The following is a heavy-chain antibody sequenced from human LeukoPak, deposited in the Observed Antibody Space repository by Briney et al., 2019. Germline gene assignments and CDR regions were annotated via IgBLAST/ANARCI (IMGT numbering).Heavy chain of an antibody. CDR1: GYTFTGYY. D-gene: IGHD3-9*01. J-gene: IGHJ4*02. V-gene: IGHV1-69*13. CDR2: IIPAFGSA. Sequence: ASVKVSCKASGYTFTGYYMHWVRQAPGQGLEWMGGIIPAFGSANYAQKFQDRVTITADESTTTAYMELSSLGSEDTAVYYCARQKAYDLLTAAGYYFDYWGQGTLVTVSS. CDR3: ARQKAYDLLTAAGYYFDY.